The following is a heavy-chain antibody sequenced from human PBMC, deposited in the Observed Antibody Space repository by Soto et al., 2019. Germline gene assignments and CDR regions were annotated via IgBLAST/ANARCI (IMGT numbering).Heavy chain of an antibody. V-gene: IGHV4-4*07. CDR2: IYTSGST. CDR3: ARDGWDSQYSSSFVEI. D-gene: IGHD6-6*01. J-gene: IGHJ3*02. Sequence: QVQLQESGPGLVKPSETLSLTCTVSGGSISSYYWSWIRQPAGKGLEWIGHIYTSGSTNYNPSLKSRVTMSVDTSNNQFSLKLSSVTAADTAVYYCARDGWDSQYSSSFVEIWGQGTMVTVSS. CDR1: GGSISSYY.